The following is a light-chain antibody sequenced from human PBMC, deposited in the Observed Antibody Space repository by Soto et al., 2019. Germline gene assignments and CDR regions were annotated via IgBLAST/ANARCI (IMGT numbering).Light chain of an antibody. CDR1: QSVDSST. Sequence: EVVLTQSLGTLSLSPGERATLSCRASQSVDSSTLAGYQQKPGQAPRLLISGASKRATGTPDRFSGSGSVTAFTLTSIRLEHEAFEVYYCQNCEDSLTFGGGTKVEIK. V-gene: IGKV3-20*01. CDR2: GAS. J-gene: IGKJ4*01. CDR3: QNCEDSLT.